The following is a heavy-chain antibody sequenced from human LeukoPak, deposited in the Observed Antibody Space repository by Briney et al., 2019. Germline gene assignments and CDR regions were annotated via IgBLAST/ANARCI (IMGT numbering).Heavy chain of an antibody. CDR1: GGSISSGSYY. Sequence: SETLSLTCTVSGGSISSGSYYWSWIRQPAGKGLEWIGRIYTSGSTNYNPSLKSRVTISVDTSKNQFSLKLSSVTAADTAVYYCAREVRGNYFDYFDYWGQGTLVTVSS. D-gene: IGHD1-26*01. V-gene: IGHV4-61*02. J-gene: IGHJ4*02. CDR3: AREVRGNYFDYFDY. CDR2: IYTSGST.